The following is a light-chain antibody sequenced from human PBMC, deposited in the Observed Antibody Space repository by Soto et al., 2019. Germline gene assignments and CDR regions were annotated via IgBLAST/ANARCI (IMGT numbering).Light chain of an antibody. Sequence: EIVLTPSPATLSSSPGEGVTLSCRASQSVSSYLAWYQQKPGQAPRLLIYDASNSASGIPARFSGSGSGTEYTLSISSLEPEDFSVSYCQQRNNWPFTFGPGTKVDIK. J-gene: IGKJ3*01. CDR2: DAS. CDR1: QSVSSY. CDR3: QQRNNWPFT. V-gene: IGKV3-11*01.